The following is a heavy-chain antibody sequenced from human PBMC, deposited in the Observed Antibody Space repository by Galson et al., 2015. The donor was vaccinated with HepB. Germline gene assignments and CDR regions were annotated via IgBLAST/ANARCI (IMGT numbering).Heavy chain of an antibody. Sequence: SLRLSCAASGFTFSSYAMHWVRQAPGKGLEWVAVISYDGSNKYYADSVKGRFTISRDNSKNTLYLQMNSLRAEDTAVYYCARDGSGGSGVYYYYYGMDVWGQGTTVTVSS. CDR1: GFTFSSYA. V-gene: IGHV3-30*04. CDR3: ARDGSGGSGVYYYYYGMDV. D-gene: IGHD3-10*01. J-gene: IGHJ6*02. CDR2: ISYDGSNK.